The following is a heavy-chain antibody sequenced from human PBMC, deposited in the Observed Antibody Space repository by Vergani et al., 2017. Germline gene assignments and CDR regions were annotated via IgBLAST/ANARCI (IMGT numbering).Heavy chain of an antibody. Sequence: QVQLQESGPGLVKPSETLSLTCTVSGGSISSYYWSWIRQPPGKGLEWIGYIYYSGSTNYNPSLKSRVTISVDTSKNQFSLKLSSVTAADTAVYYCARGAAVICGGNPLFDYWGQGTLVTVSS. CDR3: ARGAAVICGGNPLFDY. J-gene: IGHJ4*02. V-gene: IGHV4-59*01. CDR1: GGSISSYY. D-gene: IGHD2-21*01. CDR2: IYYSGST.